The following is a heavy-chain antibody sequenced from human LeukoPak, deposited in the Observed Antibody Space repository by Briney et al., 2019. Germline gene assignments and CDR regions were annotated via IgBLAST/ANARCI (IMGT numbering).Heavy chain of an antibody. J-gene: IGHJ4*02. V-gene: IGHV4-4*07. D-gene: IGHD6-6*01. CDR1: GGSISTYY. CDR3: AREGSATARPFVSNDY. Sequence: SETLSLTCTVSGGSISTYYWSWIRQPAGKGLEWIGRIHTSGNSDYNPSLKSRVTMSVDTSKNQFSLKVRSVTAADAAVYYCAREGSATARPFVSNDYWGQGTLVTVSS. CDR2: IHTSGNS.